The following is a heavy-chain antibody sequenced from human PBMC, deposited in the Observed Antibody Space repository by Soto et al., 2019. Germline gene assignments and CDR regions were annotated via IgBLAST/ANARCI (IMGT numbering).Heavy chain of an antibody. CDR3: AREDIVALNDY. CDR2: TFYDESNK. J-gene: IGHJ4*02. V-gene: IGHV3-33*01. D-gene: IGHD5-12*01. Sequence: PGGSLRLSCAASGFSFSLFGMHWVRQAPGKGLEWVAVTFYDESNKYYGDSVKGRFTISRDNAKNSLYLRMNSLRAEDTAVYYCAREDIVALNDYWGQGTLVTVSS. CDR1: GFSFSLFG.